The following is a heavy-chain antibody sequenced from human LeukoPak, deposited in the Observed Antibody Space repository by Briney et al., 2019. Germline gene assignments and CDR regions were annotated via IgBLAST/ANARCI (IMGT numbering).Heavy chain of an antibody. Sequence: ASVKVSCKASGYTFTSXYMHWVRQAPGXXXXXXGXXXXXXGSTSYAQKFQGRVTMTRDTSTSTVYMELSSLRSEDTAVYYCARDSIRITMVRGVLRYYFDYWGQGTLVTVSS. CDR1: GYTFTSXY. CDR2: XXXXXGST. CDR3: ARDSIRITMVRGVLRYYFDY. J-gene: IGHJ4*02. D-gene: IGHD3-10*01. V-gene: IGHV1-46*01.